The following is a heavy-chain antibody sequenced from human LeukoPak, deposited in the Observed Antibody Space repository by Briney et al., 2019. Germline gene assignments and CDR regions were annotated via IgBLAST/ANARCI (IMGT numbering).Heavy chain of an antibody. CDR2: IYYSGST. CDR1: GGSISSYY. CDR3: ARDLGSGWYGSGFGFDY. D-gene: IGHD6-19*01. J-gene: IGHJ4*02. Sequence: SETLSLTCTVSGGSISSYYWSWIRQPPGKGLEWIGYIYYSGSTNYNLSLKSRVTISVDTSKNQFSLKLSSVTAADTAVYYCARDLGSGWYGSGFGFDYWGQGTLVTVSS. V-gene: IGHV4-59*01.